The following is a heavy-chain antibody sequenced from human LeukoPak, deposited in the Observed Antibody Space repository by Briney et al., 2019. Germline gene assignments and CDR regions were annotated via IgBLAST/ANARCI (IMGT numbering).Heavy chain of an antibody. CDR1: GFTFSSLP. Sequence: GGSLRPSCAGSGFTFSSLPMNWVRQASGKGLEWISYIDYSGSTKYYADSVKGRFTISRDNAKNSVYLQMNSLRAEDTAVYYCVVWVAYDILTTYPGAEYFQHWGQGTLVSVSS. CDR3: VVWVAYDILTTYPGAEYFQH. V-gene: IGHV3-48*03. CDR2: IDYSGSTK. D-gene: IGHD3-9*01. J-gene: IGHJ1*01.